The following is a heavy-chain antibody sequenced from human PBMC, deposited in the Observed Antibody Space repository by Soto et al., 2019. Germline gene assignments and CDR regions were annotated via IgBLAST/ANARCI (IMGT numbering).Heavy chain of an antibody. CDR1: GGYFSGYY. J-gene: IGHJ4*02. Sequence: SETLSLTCAVYGGYFSGYYWSWIRQPPGKGLEWIGEINHSGSTNYNPSLKSRVTISVDTSKNQFSLKLSSVTAADTAVYYCASNRRAAGTDFDYWGQGTLVTVSS. D-gene: IGHD6-13*01. CDR2: INHSGST. CDR3: ASNRRAAGTDFDY. V-gene: IGHV4-34*01.